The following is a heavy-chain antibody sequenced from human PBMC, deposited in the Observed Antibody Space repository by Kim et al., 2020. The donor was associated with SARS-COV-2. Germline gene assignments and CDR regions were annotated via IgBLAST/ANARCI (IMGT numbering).Heavy chain of an antibody. J-gene: IGHJ3*02. D-gene: IGHD6-6*01. CDR3: ARDSSYAFDI. Sequence: GGSLRLSCAASGFTFSSYSMNWVRQAPGKGLEWISYIRSTGTTIYYADSVKGRFTISRDNAQNSLHLQMNSLRDEDTAVYYCARDSSYAFDIWGQGTMVTVSS. CDR1: GFTFSSYS. V-gene: IGHV3-48*02. CDR2: IRSTGTTI.